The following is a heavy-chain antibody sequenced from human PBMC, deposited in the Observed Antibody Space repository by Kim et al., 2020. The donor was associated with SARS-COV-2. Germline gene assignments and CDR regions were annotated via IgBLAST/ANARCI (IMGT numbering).Heavy chain of an antibody. V-gene: IGHV3-74*01. CDR2: SP. CDR3: ARGGSGSLDY. D-gene: IGHD3-16*01. J-gene: IGHJ4*02. Sequence: SPNYAESVKGRVTISRDNAENTLYLQMNSLRAEDTAVYYGARGGSGSLDYWGQGTLVTVSS.